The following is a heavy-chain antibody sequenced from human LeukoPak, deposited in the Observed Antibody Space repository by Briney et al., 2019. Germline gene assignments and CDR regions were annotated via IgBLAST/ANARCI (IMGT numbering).Heavy chain of an antibody. J-gene: IGHJ3*02. CDR3: ARVGYYDSSGYDPGAFDI. V-gene: IGHV4-31*03. CDR2: IYYSGST. D-gene: IGHD3-22*01. Sequence: SQTLSLTGTVSGGSISSGGYYWSWIRQHPGKGLEWMGYIYYSGSTYYNPSLKSRVTISVDTSKNQFSLKLSSVTAADTAVYYCARVGYYDSSGYDPGAFDIWGQGTMVTVSS. CDR1: GGSISSGGYY.